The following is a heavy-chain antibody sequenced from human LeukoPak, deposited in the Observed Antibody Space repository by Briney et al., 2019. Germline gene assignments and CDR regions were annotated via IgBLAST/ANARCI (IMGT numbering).Heavy chain of an antibody. V-gene: IGHV4-4*07. CDR3: ARDNRILEWLGDWFDP. J-gene: IGHJ5*02. D-gene: IGHD3-3*01. Sequence: SETLSLTCTVSGGSISSYYWSWIRQPAGKGLEWIGRIYTGGSTNYNPSLKSRVTMSVDTSKNKFSLKLSSVTAADPAVYYCARDNRILEWLGDWFDPWGQGTLVTVSS. CDR2: IYTGGST. CDR1: GGSISSYY.